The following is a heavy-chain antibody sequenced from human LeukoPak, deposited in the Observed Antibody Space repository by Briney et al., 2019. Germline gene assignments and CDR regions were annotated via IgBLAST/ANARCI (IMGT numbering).Heavy chain of an antibody. CDR2: ISAYNGNT. V-gene: IGHV1-18*04. CDR3: ARATVGYCSSTSCPEYFQH. J-gene: IGHJ1*01. D-gene: IGHD2-2*01. Sequence: ASVKVSCKASGYTFTSYGISGVRQAPGQGLEWMGWISAYNGNTNYAQKLQGRVTMTTDTSTSTAYMELRSLRSDDTAVYYCARATVGYCSSTSCPEYFQHWSQGTLVTVSS. CDR1: GYTFTSYG.